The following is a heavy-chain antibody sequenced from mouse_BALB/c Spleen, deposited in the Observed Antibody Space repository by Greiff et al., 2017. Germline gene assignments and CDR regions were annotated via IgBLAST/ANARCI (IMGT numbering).Heavy chain of an antibody. D-gene: IGHD2-1*01. V-gene: IGHV1-84*02. CDR3: ASNYVD. J-gene: IGHJ2*01. CDR1: GYTFTDYY. CDR2: IYPGSGST. Sequence: VQLVESGPELVKPGASVKISCKASGYTFTDYYINWVKQKPGQGLEWIGWIYPGSGSTNYNEKFKSKATLTVDTSSSTAYMQLSSLASEDSALYYCASNYVDWGQGTTLTVSS.